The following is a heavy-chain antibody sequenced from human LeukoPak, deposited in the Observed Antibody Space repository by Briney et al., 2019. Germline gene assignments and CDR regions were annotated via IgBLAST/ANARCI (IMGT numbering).Heavy chain of an antibody. V-gene: IGHV1-8*01. J-gene: IGHJ5*02. CDR3: ARVRSIAARRYNWFDP. D-gene: IGHD6-6*01. Sequence: ASVKVSCKASGYTFTSYDINWVRQATGQGLEWMGWMNPNSGNTGYAQKFQGRVTMTRNTSISTSYMELSSLRSEDTAVYYCARVRSIAARRYNWFDPWGQGTLVTVSS. CDR1: GYTFTSYD. CDR2: MNPNSGNT.